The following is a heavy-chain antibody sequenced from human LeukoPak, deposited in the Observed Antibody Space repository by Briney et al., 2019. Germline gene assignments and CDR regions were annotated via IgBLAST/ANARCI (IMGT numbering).Heavy chain of an antibody. V-gene: IGHV4-59*08. D-gene: IGHD1-26*01. CDR1: GGSISSYY. J-gene: IGHJ4*02. Sequence: SETLSLTCAVSGGSISSYYWSWIRQPPGKGLEWIGQIHYSGVANYNPSLKSRVTISVDTSKNQFSLKLSSVTAADTAVYYCARHRAGDTKVNDYWGQGTLVTVSS. CDR2: IHYSGVA. CDR3: ARHRAGDTKVNDY.